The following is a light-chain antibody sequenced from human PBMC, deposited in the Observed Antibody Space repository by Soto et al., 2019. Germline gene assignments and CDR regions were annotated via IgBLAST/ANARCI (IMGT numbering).Light chain of an antibody. CDR3: QSYDSSLSGYV. J-gene: IGLJ1*01. V-gene: IGLV1-40*01. CDR1: SSNIGAGYD. CDR2: GNS. Sequence: QSVLAQPPLVSGAPGQRVTISCTGSSSNIGAGYDVHWQQQLPGTAPKLLIYGNSNRPSGVPDRFSGSKSGTSASLAITGLQAEDEADYYCQSYDSSLSGYVFGTGTKVTVL.